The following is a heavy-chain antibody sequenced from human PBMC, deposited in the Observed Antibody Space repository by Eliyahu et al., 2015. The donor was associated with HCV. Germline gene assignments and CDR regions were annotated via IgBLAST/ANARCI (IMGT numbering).Heavy chain of an antibody. J-gene: IGHJ4*02. V-gene: IGHV3-30-3*01. D-gene: IGHD6-19*01. CDR2: ISYDGSSK. CDR1: GFPFHNYA. Sequence: QVQLVEPGGGMVQPGTSLRLSCAASGFPFHNYALHWVRQAPGTGLEWVTLISYDGSSKYYADSVKGRFTISRDNSKNTLYLQINSLRAEDTAVYYCARDVGTGWYGLDYWGQGTLVTVSS. CDR3: ARDVGTGWYGLDY.